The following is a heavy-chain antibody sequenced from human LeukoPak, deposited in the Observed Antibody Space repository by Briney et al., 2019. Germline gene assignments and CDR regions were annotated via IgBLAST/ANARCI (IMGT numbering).Heavy chain of an antibody. J-gene: IGHJ4*02. CDR2: IYHSGST. CDR1: GGSISSGGYS. CDR3: ARGVVLWGSGSGRFVSNFDY. V-gene: IGHV4-30-2*01. Sequence: SQTLSLTCAVSGGSISSGGYSWSWIRQPPGKGLEWIGYIYHSGSTNYNPSLKSRVTMSADTSKNQFSLRLSSVTAADTAVYYCARGVVLWGSGSGRFVSNFDYWGQGTLVTVSS. D-gene: IGHD3-10*01.